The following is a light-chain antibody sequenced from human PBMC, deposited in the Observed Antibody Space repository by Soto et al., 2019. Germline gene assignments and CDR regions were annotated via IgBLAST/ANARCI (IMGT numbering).Light chain of an antibody. Sequence: DIVMTQSPDSLAVSLGERATINCKSSQSVLHSSNNKNYLAWYQQKPGQPPKLLMYWASTRESGVPDRFSGSGSGTESTLTISSLQAEDLAVYYCHQYYSTPPAFGQGTKVEIK. CDR3: HQYYSTPPA. V-gene: IGKV4-1*01. CDR2: WAS. CDR1: QSVLHSSNNKNY. J-gene: IGKJ1*01.